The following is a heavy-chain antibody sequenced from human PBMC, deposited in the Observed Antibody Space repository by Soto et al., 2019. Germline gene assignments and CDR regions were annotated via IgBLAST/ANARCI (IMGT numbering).Heavy chain of an antibody. J-gene: IGHJ6*02. CDR2: VNPNSGNT. V-gene: IGHV1-8*01. CDR3: VRGEDYYYGMDV. CDR1: GYTFTNYD. Sequence: QGQLVHSGAEVKKPGASVKVSCKASGYTFTNYDINWVRRAPGQGLEWMGWVNPNSGNTGNAQKFQGRLTMTRNTAISTAYMELSSLTSEDTAVYYCVRGEDYYYGMDVWGQGTTVTVSS.